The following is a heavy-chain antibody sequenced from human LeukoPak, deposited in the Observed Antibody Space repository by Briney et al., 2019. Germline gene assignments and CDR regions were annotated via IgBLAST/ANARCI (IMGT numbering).Heavy chain of an antibody. Sequence: SETLSLTCTVSGVSISSSYSYWGWIRQPPGKGLEWIGEINHSGSTNYYPSLKSRVTISVDTSKNQFSLKLSSVTAADTAVYYCARLRYYYGSGSSDTDYWGQGTLVTVSS. CDR3: ARLRYYYGSGSSDTDY. J-gene: IGHJ4*02. CDR1: GVSISSSYSY. D-gene: IGHD3-10*01. V-gene: IGHV4-39*07. CDR2: INHSGST.